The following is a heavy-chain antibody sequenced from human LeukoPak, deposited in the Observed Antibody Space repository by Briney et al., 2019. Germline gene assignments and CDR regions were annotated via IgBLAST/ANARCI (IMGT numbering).Heavy chain of an antibody. Sequence: SGPTLVKPTQTLTLTCTFSGFSLSASGVGVGWIRQPPGKALEWLALIYWNDDKRYSPSLKSRLTITKDTSKNQVVLTMTNMDPVDTATYYCARGGAAAGSDAFDIWGQGTMVTVSS. CDR3: ARGGAAAGSDAFDI. CDR1: GFSLSASGVG. J-gene: IGHJ3*02. V-gene: IGHV2-5*01. CDR2: IYWNDDK. D-gene: IGHD6-13*01.